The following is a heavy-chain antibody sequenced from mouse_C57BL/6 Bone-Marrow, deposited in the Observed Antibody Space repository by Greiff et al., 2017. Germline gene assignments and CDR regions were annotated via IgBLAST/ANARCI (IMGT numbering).Heavy chain of an antibody. CDR1: GFNIKDDY. D-gene: IGHD1-1*01. CDR2: LDTENGGH. Sequence: VQLQQSGAELVRPGASVKLSCKASGFNIKDDYMNWVKQRPEQGLEWIGWLDTENGGHEYAAKFQGKATITAATSATTSSLQLISLTSEDTAVYYCLYCYGLWCFDVWGTGTTVTVSS. V-gene: IGHV14-4*01. CDR3: LYCYGLWCFDV. J-gene: IGHJ1*03.